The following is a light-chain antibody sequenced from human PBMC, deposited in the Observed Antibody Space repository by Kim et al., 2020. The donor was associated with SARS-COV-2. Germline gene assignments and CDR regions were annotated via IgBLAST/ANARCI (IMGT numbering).Light chain of an antibody. CDR3: QQYNNWPLT. Sequence: SVSPREHATHSCRARQSINSNLAWYQQKPGQPPRLLIYGASTRATGIPSRFSGSGSETEFTLTISSLQSEDFAVLFCQQYNNWPLTFAGGTKLEI. CDR1: QSINSN. J-gene: IGKJ4*01. CDR2: GAS. V-gene: IGKV3-15*01.